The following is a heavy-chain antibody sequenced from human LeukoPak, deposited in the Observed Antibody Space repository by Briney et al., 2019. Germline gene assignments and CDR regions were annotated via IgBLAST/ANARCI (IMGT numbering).Heavy chain of an antibody. Sequence: GGSLRLSCAASGFTFSKAWMSWVRQAPGKGLEWVGRIKSKTDGGTDYAAPVKGRFTISRNDSKNTLYLQMNSLKTEDTAVYYCTTDPFQNIVVVPAAIIKMDYWGQGTLVTVAS. CDR3: TTDPFQNIVVVPAAIIKMDY. CDR2: IKSKTDGGT. J-gene: IGHJ4*02. CDR1: GFTFSKAW. V-gene: IGHV3-15*01. D-gene: IGHD2-2*01.